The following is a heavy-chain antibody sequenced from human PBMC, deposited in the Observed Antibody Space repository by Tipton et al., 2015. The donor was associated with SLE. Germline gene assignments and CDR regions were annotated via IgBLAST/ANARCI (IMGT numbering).Heavy chain of an antibody. CDR3: ARQRFAAAGVFDY. J-gene: IGHJ4*02. Sequence: LRLSCAVYGGSFSGYYWSWIRQPPGKGLEWLGEINHSGSTNYNPSLKSRVTISVDTSKNQFSLKLSSVTAADTAVYYCARQRFAAAGVFDYWGQGTLVTVSS. D-gene: IGHD6-13*01. CDR1: GGSFSGYY. V-gene: IGHV4-34*01. CDR2: INHSGST.